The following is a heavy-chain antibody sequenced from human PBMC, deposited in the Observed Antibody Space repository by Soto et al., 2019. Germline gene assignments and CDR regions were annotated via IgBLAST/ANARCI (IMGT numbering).Heavy chain of an antibody. CDR1: GGSVSSGSSY. CDR2: IYDSGST. Sequence: SETLSLTCTVSGGSVSSGSSYWSWIRQPPGRGLEWIGCIYDSGSTHYNPSLKSRVTISVDTSKNQFSLKLSSVTAADTAVYYCARVNPNYYDSGGYYYYYYGVDVWGQGTTVTVSS. CDR3: ARVNPNYYDSGGYYYYYYGVDV. V-gene: IGHV4-61*01. D-gene: IGHD3-22*01. J-gene: IGHJ6*02.